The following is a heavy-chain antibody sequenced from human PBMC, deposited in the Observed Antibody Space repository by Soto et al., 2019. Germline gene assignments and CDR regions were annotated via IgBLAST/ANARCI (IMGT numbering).Heavy chain of an antibody. Sequence: QLQLQESGPGLVKPSETLSLTCTVSGGSISSSSYYWGWIRQPPGKVLEWIGSIYYSGSTYYNPSRKSRVTITGETSKNQFSLKLSSVNAADTAGYYWASLTAMVPHFDHWGQGTLVTVSS. CDR3: ASLTAMVPHFDH. D-gene: IGHD3-10*01. V-gene: IGHV4-39*01. J-gene: IGHJ4*02. CDR2: IYYSGST. CDR1: GGSISSSSYY.